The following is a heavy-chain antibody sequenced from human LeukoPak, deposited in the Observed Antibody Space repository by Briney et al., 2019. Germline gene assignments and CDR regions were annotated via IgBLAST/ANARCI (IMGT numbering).Heavy chain of an antibody. D-gene: IGHD2-21*02. J-gene: IGHJ3*02. CDR3: AGAYCGGDCYSGRTFDI. CDR1: GYSISSGFY. V-gene: IGHV4-38-2*02. Sequence: SETLSLTCTVSGYSISSGFYWGLIRQPPGKGLEWIGSIYHSGSSYYNPSLKSRVTISVDTSKNQFSLKLSSVTAADTAVYYCAGAYCGGDCYSGRTFDIWGQGTMVTVSS. CDR2: IYHSGSS.